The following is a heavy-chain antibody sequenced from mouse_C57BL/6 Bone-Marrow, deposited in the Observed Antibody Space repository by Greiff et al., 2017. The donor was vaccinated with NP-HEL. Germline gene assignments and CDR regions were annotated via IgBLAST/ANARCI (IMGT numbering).Heavy chain of an antibody. V-gene: IGHV6-6*01. CDR1: GGNGREAG. CDR3: TSGVVNFDY. J-gene: IGHJ2*01. D-gene: IGHD1-1*01. Sequence: EVKVEESGGGLVQTGGDMKVWGGVEGGNGREAGGEGGGKEAGWWLEWVAEIRNKANNHATYYAESVKGRFTISRDDSKSSVYLQMNSLRAEDTGIYYCTSGVVNFDYWGQGTTLTVSS. CDR2: IRNKANNHAT.